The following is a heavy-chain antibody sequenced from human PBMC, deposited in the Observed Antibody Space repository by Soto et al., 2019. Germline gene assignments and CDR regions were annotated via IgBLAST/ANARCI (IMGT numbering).Heavy chain of an antibody. CDR2: ISAYNGNT. CDR3: ARSRRCGGDCYSGLGY. D-gene: IGHD2-21*02. Sequence: ASVKVSCKASGYTFTSYGISWVRQAPGQGLEWMGWISAYNGNTNYAQKLQGRVTMTTDTSTSTAYMELRSLRSDDTAVYYCARSRRCGGDCYSGLGYWGQGTLVPVSS. CDR1: GYTFTSYG. V-gene: IGHV1-18*01. J-gene: IGHJ4*02.